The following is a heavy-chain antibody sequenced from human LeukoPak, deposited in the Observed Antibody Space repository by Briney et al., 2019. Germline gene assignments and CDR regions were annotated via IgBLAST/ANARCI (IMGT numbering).Heavy chain of an antibody. V-gene: IGHV3-23*01. Sequence: GGSLRLSCAASGFRFSSYAMSWVRQAPGKGLEWVSAISGSGVSTYYADSVKGRFTVSRDNSKNTLYLQMNSLRAEDTAVYYCAKDLDTAMVNDYWGQGTLVTVSS. D-gene: IGHD5-18*01. CDR1: GFRFSSYA. J-gene: IGHJ4*02. CDR2: ISGSGVST. CDR3: AKDLDTAMVNDY.